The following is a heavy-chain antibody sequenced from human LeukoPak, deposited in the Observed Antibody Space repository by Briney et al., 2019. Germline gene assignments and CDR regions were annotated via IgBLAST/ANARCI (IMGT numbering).Heavy chain of an antibody. J-gene: IGHJ4*02. D-gene: IGHD1-26*01. CDR2: IHSSGSA. V-gene: IGHV4-59*01. Sequence: PSETLSLTCTGSVASITTYYWSWIRQPPGKGLEYIGQIHSSGSANYNPSLKSRVAMSLDASKNQFSLTVSSVTAADTAIYYCARDILDVGATHYFDYWGQGSLLTVSS. CDR1: VASITTYY. CDR3: ARDILDVGATHYFDY.